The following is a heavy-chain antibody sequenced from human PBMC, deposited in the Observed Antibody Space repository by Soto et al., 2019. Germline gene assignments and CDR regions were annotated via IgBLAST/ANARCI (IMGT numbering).Heavy chain of an antibody. CDR3: VSPEYRF. J-gene: IGHJ3*01. CDR2: IYYGGTT. D-gene: IGHD3-16*02. V-gene: IGHV4-39*01. CDR1: GGSISGSTFY. Sequence: SETLSLTCTVSGGSISGSTFYWGWIRQPPGKSLEWIGSIYYGGTTHYNSSLKTRVAISVDTSNNRFSLNLRSVTAADTAVYYCVSPEYRFWGQGTMVTVSS.